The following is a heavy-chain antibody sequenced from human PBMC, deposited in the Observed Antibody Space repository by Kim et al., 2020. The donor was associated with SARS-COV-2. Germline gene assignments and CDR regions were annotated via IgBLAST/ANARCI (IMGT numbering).Heavy chain of an antibody. J-gene: IGHJ6*02. CDR3: ARDQTTSGMDV. CDR2: T. Sequence: TNYNPSLKSRVTISVDPSKNQLSLKLNAVTAADTAVYYCARDQTTSGMDVWGQGTTVIVSS. D-gene: IGHD1-7*01. V-gene: IGHV4-59*01.